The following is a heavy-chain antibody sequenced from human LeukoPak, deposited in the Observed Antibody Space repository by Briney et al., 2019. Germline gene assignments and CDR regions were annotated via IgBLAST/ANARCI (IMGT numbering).Heavy chain of an antibody. D-gene: IGHD3-22*01. CDR3: AKDYTYYYDSSGPYYFDY. J-gene: IGHJ4*02. CDR2: ISGSGGST. V-gene: IGHV3-23*01. Sequence: GGSLRLSCAASGFTFSSYAMSWVRQAPGKGLEWVSAISGSGGSTYYADSVKGRFTISRDNSKNTLYLQMNSLGAEDTAVYYCAKDYTYYYDSSGPYYFDYWGQGTLVTVSS. CDR1: GFTFSSYA.